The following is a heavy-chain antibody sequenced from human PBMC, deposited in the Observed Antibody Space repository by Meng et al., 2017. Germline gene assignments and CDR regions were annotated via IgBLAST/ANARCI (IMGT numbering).Heavy chain of an antibody. D-gene: IGHD6-6*01. J-gene: IGHJ5*02. V-gene: IGHV4-34*01. CDR1: GGSISGYY. CDR3: ARRRGGSSDWFDP. CDR2: INHSGST. Sequence: QVQLQQGGAELLEPSETLSLTCAVYGGSISGYYWSWIRQPPGKGLEWIGEINHSGSTNYNPSLKSRVTIAVDTSKNQFSLKLSSVTAADTAVYYCARRRGGSSDWFDPWGQGTLVTVSS.